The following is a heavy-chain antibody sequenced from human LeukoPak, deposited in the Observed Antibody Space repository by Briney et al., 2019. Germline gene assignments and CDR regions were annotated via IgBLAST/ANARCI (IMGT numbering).Heavy chain of an antibody. Sequence: GESLKISCKGSGYSFTSYWIGWVRQMPEKGLEWMGIIYPGDSDTRYSPSFQGQVTISADKSISTAYLQWSSLNASDSAMYYCARYSFFLPMDSWGQGTMVTVSS. J-gene: IGHJ3*02. D-gene: IGHD2/OR15-2a*01. CDR2: IYPGDSDT. CDR1: GYSFTSYW. V-gene: IGHV5-51*01. CDR3: ARYSFFLPMDS.